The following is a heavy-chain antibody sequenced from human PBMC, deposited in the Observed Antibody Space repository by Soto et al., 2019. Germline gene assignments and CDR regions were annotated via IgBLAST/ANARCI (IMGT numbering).Heavy chain of an antibody. Sequence: SLKGSWKSVVDGLSIYPVSWWRAKSEQGLEWMGGIIPIFGTANYAQKFQGRVTITADESTSTAYMELSSLRSEDTAVYYCARDGIAHPRYFCCGRNVWGQG. CDR2: IIPIFGTA. D-gene: IGHD6-13*01. CDR1: VDGLSIYP. J-gene: IGHJ6*01. CDR3: ARDGIAHPRYFCCGRNV. V-gene: IGHV1-69*01.